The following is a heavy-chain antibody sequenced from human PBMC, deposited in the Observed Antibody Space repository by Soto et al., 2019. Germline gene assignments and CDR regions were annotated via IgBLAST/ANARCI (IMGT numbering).Heavy chain of an antibody. V-gene: IGHV3-23*01. Sequence: GGSLRLSCTASGFTFSSFAMSWVRQAPGKGLEWVSSISGSGGSTYYADSVKGRLTISRDNSKNTLYLQMDSLRAEDTAVYFCAKDRSATAGRDSEYWGQGRLVIVSA. CDR3: AKDRSATAGRDSEY. J-gene: IGHJ4*02. CDR1: GFTFSSFA. D-gene: IGHD6-6*01. CDR2: ISGSGGST.